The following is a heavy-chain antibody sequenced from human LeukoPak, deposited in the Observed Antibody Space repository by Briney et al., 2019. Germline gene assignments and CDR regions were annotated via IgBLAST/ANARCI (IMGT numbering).Heavy chain of an antibody. CDR3: ARESYYESSGYYQNYYYYGMDV. CDR2: IKQDGSEK. CDR1: GCTFSSHW. D-gene: IGHD3-22*01. Sequence: GGSLRLSCAAAGCTFSSHWRSWVRQAPGKGLEWVANIKQDGSEKYYVDSVKGRFTISRDNAKNSLYLQMNSLRAEDTAVYYCARESYYESSGYYQNYYYYGMDVWGQGTTVTVSS. V-gene: IGHV3-7*01. J-gene: IGHJ6*02.